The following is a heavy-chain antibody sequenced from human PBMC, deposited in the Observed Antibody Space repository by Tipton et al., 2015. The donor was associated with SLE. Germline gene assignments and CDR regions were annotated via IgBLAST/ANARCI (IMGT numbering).Heavy chain of an antibody. CDR2: ISYDGNNK. CDR3: ARDLIRYNSRWYNDYFPY. J-gene: IGHJ4*02. CDR1: AFSFTSYA. V-gene: IGHV3-30*04. Sequence: SLRLSCAASAFSFTSYAMHWVRRASGKGLEWVAVISYDGNNKYYADSVKGRFTIARDNSKNTLYLQMDSLRAEDTAVYYCARDLIRYNSRWYNDYFPYWGQGTLVTVSS. D-gene: IGHD6-13*01.